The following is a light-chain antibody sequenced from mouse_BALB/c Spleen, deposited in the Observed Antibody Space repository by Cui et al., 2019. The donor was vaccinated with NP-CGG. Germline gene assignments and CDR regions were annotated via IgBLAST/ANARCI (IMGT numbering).Light chain of an antibody. J-gene: IGLJ1*01. CDR3: ALWYSNHWV. CDR1: TGAVTSSNY. Sequence: QAVLTQESALTTSPGETVTLTCRSSTGAVTSSNYANLVQEKPDHLFTGLIGGTNNRAPGVPARFSGSLIGYKAALTITGAQTEDEAIYFCALWYSNHWVFGGGTKLTVL. V-gene: IGLV1*01. CDR2: GTN.